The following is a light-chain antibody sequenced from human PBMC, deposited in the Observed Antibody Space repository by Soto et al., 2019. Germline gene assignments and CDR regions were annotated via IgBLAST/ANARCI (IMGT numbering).Light chain of an antibody. CDR1: SSDVGSYNY. CDR3: SSYAGSNNKV. CDR2: EVT. V-gene: IGLV2-8*01. J-gene: IGLJ1*01. Sequence: QSVLTQPPSASGSPGQSVTISCTGTSSDVGSYNYVSWYQQHPGKAPKLMIYEVTKRPSGVPDRFSGSKSGNTASLTVSGLQPDDEADYYCSSYAGSNNKVFGTGTKVTVL.